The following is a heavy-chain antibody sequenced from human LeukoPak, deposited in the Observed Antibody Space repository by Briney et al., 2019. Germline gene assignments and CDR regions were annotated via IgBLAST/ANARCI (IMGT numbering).Heavy chain of an antibody. D-gene: IGHD3-22*01. CDR3: ASYYYDSSGYRY. CDR1: GGSISSSSYY. J-gene: IGHJ4*02. V-gene: IGHV4-39*07. CDR2: IYYSGST. Sequence: PSETLSLTCTVSGGSISSSSYYWGWIRQPPGKGLEWIGSIYYSGSTYYNPSLKSRVTISVDTSKNQFSLKLSSVTAADTAVYYCASYYYDSSGYRYWGQGTLVTVSS.